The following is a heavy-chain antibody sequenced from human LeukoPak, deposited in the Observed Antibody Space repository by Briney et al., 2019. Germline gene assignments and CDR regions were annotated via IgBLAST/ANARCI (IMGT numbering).Heavy chain of an antibody. D-gene: IGHD3-10*01. CDR3: ARGNSGSTDY. CDR1: GFTFSSYA. Sequence: GGSLRLSCAASGFTFSSYAMTWVRQAPGKGLEWVSRINSDGSSTSYADSVKGRFTISRDNAKNTLYLQMNSLRAEDTAVYYCARGNSGSTDYWGQGTLVTVSS. J-gene: IGHJ4*02. V-gene: IGHV3-74*01. CDR2: INSDGSST.